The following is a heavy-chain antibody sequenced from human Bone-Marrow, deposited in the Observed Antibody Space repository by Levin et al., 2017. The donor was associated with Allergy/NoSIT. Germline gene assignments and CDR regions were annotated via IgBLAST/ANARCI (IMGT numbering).Heavy chain of an antibody. D-gene: IGHD6-19*01. Sequence: GGSLRLSCVASGFTFSSYNMIWVRQAPGKGLEWVSSISSGSNYIYYAASLKGRFTISRDNAWNSLYLQMNSLRAEDTAIYYCARKGSGWTYFFDYWGQGTLVTVSS. CDR1: GFTFSSYN. V-gene: IGHV3-21*01. J-gene: IGHJ4*02. CDR2: ISSGSNYI. CDR3: ARKGSGWTYFFDY.